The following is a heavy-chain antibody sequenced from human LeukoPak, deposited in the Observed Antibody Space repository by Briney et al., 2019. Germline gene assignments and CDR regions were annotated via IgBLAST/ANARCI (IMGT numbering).Heavy chain of an antibody. CDR3: AGDVMSTALDAFDV. D-gene: IGHD1-1*01. CDR2: IYYSGSP. Sequence: SETLSLTCAVSGDSVSNNYWSWIRQPPGKGLEWIANIYYSGSPTYNPSLKSRVTISVDTSKNQFSLQLSSVTAADTAVYYCAGDVMSTALDAFDVWGQGTVVTVSS. J-gene: IGHJ3*01. V-gene: IGHV4-59*02. CDR1: GDSVSNNY.